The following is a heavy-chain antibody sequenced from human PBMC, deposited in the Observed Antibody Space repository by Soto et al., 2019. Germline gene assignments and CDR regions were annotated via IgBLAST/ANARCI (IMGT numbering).Heavy chain of an antibody. CDR1: GYTFTSYA. V-gene: IGHV1-3*01. CDR2: INAGNGNT. J-gene: IGHJ6*02. Sequence: EASVKVSCKASGYTFTSYAMHWVRQAPGQRLEWMGWINAGNGNTNYAQKFQGRVTITADESTSTAYMELSSLRSEDTAVYYCARVTIAAPKDYYYYGMDVWGQGTTVTVSS. D-gene: IGHD6-6*01. CDR3: ARVTIAAPKDYYYYGMDV.